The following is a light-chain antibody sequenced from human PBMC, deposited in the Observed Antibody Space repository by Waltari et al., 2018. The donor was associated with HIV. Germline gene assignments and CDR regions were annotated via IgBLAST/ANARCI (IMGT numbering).Light chain of an antibody. CDR1: QDISTW. CDR3: QQTHSFPWT. Sequence: DIQMTQSPSSVSASLGGRVPINFRASQDISTWLAWYQQRPGKAPKLLIYVASTLQSGVPSRFSGSGSGTDFTLTISSLQTEDFATYYCQQTHSFPWTFGQGTKVEIK. J-gene: IGKJ1*01. CDR2: VAS. V-gene: IGKV1-12*01.